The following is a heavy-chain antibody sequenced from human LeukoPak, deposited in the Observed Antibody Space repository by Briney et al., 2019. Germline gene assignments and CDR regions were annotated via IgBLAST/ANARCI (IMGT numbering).Heavy chain of an antibody. D-gene: IGHD1-14*01. CDR3: ATETNGRHYDY. Sequence: GGSLTLSCTASGLTFSTSGFNWVRQPQAKGLGWVASIGPTGSDRYHADSIKGRFTISRDNANNFLYLQMNSLRAEDTAVYYCATETNGRHYDYWGQGTLLTVSS. CDR2: IGPTGSDR. CDR1: GLTFSTSG. V-gene: IGHV3-21*06. J-gene: IGHJ4*02.